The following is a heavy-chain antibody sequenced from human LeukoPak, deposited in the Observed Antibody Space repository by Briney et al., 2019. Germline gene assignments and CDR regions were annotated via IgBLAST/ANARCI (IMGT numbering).Heavy chain of an antibody. Sequence: GGSLRLSCAASGFTFSDAWMSWVRQAPGKGLGWVGRIKSKTDGGTTDYAAPVKGRFTISRDDSKNTLYLQMNSLKIEDTAVYYCARYYGDSGSQYYFDYWGQGTLVTVSS. CDR1: GFTFSDAW. V-gene: IGHV3-15*01. D-gene: IGHD3-22*01. CDR3: ARYYGDSGSQYYFDY. J-gene: IGHJ4*02. CDR2: IKSKTDGGTT.